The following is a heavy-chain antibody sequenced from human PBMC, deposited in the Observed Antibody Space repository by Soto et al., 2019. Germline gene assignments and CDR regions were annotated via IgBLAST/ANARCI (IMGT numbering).Heavy chain of an antibody. J-gene: IGHJ4*02. Sequence: EVQLLESGGGLVQPGGSLRLSCAASGFTFSSFAMSWVRQAPGKGLEWVSAISASGGGTYYADSVKGRFTISRDNSKNTLYLQMSSLRAEDTAVYYCAKVDGFLWFELDSWGQGTLVTVSS. V-gene: IGHV3-23*01. CDR1: GFTFSSFA. D-gene: IGHD3-10*01. CDR2: ISASGGGT. CDR3: AKVDGFLWFELDS.